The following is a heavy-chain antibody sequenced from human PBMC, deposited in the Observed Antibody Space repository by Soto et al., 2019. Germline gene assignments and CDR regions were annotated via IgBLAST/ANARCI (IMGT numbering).Heavy chain of an antibody. J-gene: IGHJ4*02. CDR1: GGSISSYRYS. CDR2: MNHSGST. D-gene: IGHD3-10*01. CDR3: ARGGKALLWFGESRRVYYFDY. V-gene: IGHV4-30-2*01. Sequence: SETLSLTCAVSGGSISSYRYSWTWIRQPPGKDREWIGDMNHSGSTNYNRSLKSRVTISVDTSKNQFSLKLSSVTAADTAVYYCARGGKALLWFGESRRVYYFDYWGQGTLVTVSS.